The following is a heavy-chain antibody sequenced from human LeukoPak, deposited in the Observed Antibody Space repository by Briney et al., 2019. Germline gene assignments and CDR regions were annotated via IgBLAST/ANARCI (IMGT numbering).Heavy chain of an antibody. CDR3: AKDRAAMVTHTFDY. CDR2: ISGGGGST. V-gene: IGHV3-23*01. CDR1: GFTFSSYA. Sequence: GGSLRLSCAASGFTFSSYAMTWVRQAPGKGLEWVSAISGGGGSTYYADSVKGRFTISRDNSKNTLYLQMNSLRAEDTAVYYCAKDRAAMVTHTFDYWGQGTLVTVSS. J-gene: IGHJ4*02. D-gene: IGHD5-18*01.